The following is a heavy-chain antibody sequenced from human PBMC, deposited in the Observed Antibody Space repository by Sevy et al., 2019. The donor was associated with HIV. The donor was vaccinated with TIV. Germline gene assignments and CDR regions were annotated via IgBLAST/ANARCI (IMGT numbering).Heavy chain of an antibody. CDR2: ISSSGSTI. V-gene: IGHV3-11*01. J-gene: IGHJ2*01. D-gene: IGHD6-19*01. CDR3: ARDMGIAVGLWYFDL. CDR1: GFTFSDYY. Sequence: GGSLRLSCAASGFTFSDYYMSWIRQAPGKGLEWVSYISSSGSTIYYADSVKGRFTIFRDNAKNSLYLQMNSLRAEDTAVYYCARDMGIAVGLWYFDLWGRGTLVTVSS.